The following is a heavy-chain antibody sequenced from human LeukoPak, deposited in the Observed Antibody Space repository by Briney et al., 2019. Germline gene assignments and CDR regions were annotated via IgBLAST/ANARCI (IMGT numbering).Heavy chain of an antibody. CDR3: AKAAEYQLLFFDY. J-gene: IGHJ4*02. CDR1: GFTFSSYA. V-gene: IGHV3-23*01. D-gene: IGHD2-2*01. Sequence: GGSLRLSCAASGFTFSSYAMNWVRQAPGKGLEWVSTISGNGDITYYADSVKGRFTVSRDNSKNTLDLQMNSLRAEDTAVYYCAKAAEYQLLFFDYWGQGTLVTVSS. CDR2: ISGNGDIT.